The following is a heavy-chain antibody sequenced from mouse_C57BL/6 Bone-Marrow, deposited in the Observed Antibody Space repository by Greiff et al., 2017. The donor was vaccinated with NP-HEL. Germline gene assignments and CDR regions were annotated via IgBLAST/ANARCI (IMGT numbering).Heavy chain of an antibody. CDR3: ARFRQPRLQAMDY. CDR2: IYPGSGST. Sequence: QVQLQQPGAELVKPGASVKMSCKASGYTFTSYWITWVKQRPGQGLEWIGDIYPGSGSTNYNEKFKSKATLTVDTSSSTAYMQLSSLTSEDSAVYYCARFRQPRLQAMDYWGQGTSVTVSS. CDR1: GYTFTSYW. D-gene: IGHD3-2*02. V-gene: IGHV1-55*01. J-gene: IGHJ4*01.